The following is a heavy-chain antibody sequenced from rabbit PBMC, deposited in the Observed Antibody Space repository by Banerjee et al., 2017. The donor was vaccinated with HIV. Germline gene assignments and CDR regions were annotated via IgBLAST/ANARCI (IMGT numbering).Heavy chain of an antibody. Sequence: QEQLEESGGDLVKPEGSLTLTCTASGFSFSSSYWICWVRQAPGKGLELIACIYTSSGSTYYASWAKGRFTITRSTSLNTVTLQMTSLTAADTATYFCARDLAGAIGWNFNLWGQGTLVTVS. CDR1: GFSFSSSYW. J-gene: IGHJ4*01. CDR2: IYTSSGST. D-gene: IGHD4-1*01. V-gene: IGHV1S45*01. CDR3: ARDLAGAIGWNFNL.